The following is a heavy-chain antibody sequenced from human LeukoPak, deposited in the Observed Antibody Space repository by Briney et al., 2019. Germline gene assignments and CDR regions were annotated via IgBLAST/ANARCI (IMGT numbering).Heavy chain of an antibody. CDR1: GGSISSYY. D-gene: IGHD3-9*01. CDR3: AREDYDILTGYYIFDY. CDR2: IYYSGST. V-gene: IGHV4-59*01. Sequence: SETLSLTCTVSGGSISSYYWTWIRQPPGKGLEWIGYIYYSGSTNYNPSLKSRVTISVDTSKNQFSLKLSSVTAADTAVYYCAREDYDILTGYYIFDYWGQGTLVTVSS. J-gene: IGHJ4*02.